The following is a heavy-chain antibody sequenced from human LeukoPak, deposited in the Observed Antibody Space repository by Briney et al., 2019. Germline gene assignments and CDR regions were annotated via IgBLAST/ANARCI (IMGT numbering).Heavy chain of an antibody. CDR1: GGSFSGYS. J-gene: IGHJ4*02. CDR3: ARHMSFLLWYNSPGYFDY. Sequence: SETLSLTCAVYGGSFSGYSWTWIRQPPGKGLEWIGEITHSGSTNYNPSLKSRVTISVDTSKNQFSLKLTSVTAADTAVYYCARHMSFLLWYNSPGYFDYWGQGTLVTVSS. V-gene: IGHV4-34*01. CDR2: ITHSGST. D-gene: IGHD3-10*01.